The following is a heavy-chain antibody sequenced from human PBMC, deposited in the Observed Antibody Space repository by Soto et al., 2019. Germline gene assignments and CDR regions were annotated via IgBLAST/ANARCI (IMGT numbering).Heavy chain of an antibody. V-gene: IGHV1-24*01. D-gene: IGHD2-2*01. CDR1: GYTLTDLS. CDR3: ATRYCSSTSCYASWFDP. J-gene: IGHJ5*02. CDR2: FDPEDGET. Sequence: ASVKVSCKVSGYTLTDLSMHWVRQAPGKGLEWMGGFDPEDGETIYAQKFQGRVTMTEDTSTDTAYMELSSLRSEDTAVYYCATRYCSSTSCYASWFDPWGQGTLVTVSS.